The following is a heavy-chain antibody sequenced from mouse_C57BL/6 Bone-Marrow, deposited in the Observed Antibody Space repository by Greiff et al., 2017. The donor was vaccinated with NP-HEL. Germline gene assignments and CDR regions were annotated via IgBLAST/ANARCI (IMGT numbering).Heavy chain of an antibody. D-gene: IGHD2-4*01. CDR2: ISNGGGST. CDR1: GFTFSDYY. V-gene: IGHV5-12*01. Sequence: EVQLVESGGGLVQPGGSLKLSCAASGFTFSDYYMYWVRQTPEKRLEWVAYISNGGGSTYYPDTVKGRFTISRDNAKNTLYLQMSRLKSEDTAMYYCARGVYYDYDGDAMDYWGQGTSVTVSS. CDR3: ARGVYYDYDGDAMDY. J-gene: IGHJ4*01.